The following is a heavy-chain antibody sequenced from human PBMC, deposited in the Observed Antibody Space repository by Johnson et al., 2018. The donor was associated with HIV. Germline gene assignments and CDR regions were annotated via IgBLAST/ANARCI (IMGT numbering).Heavy chain of an antibody. CDR2: IWYDGSNK. CDR3: AKDHPQMATIVGAFDI. J-gene: IGHJ3*02. Sequence: QMLLVESGGGVVQPGRSLRLSCAASGFTFSSYGMHWVHQAPGKGLEWVAVIWYDGSNKYYADSVKGRFTISRDNSKNTLYLQMNSLRAEATAVYYCAKDHPQMATIVGAFDIWGQGTMVTVSS. CDR1: GFTFSSYG. D-gene: IGHD5-24*01. V-gene: IGHV3-33*06.